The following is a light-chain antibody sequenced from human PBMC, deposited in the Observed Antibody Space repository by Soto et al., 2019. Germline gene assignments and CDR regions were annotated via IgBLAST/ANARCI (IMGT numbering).Light chain of an antibody. V-gene: IGLV1-44*01. J-gene: IGLJ1*01. CDR1: SSNVGDNT. CDR3: AAWDATLDGYV. Sequence: QSVLTQPPSASATPGQRVTISCSTSSSNVGDNTVNWYQHVPGTAPKLLIYSYDQRPSGVPDRFSGSRSGTSAALAISGLQSEDESDYYCAAWDATLDGYVFGTGTKVTVL. CDR2: SYD.